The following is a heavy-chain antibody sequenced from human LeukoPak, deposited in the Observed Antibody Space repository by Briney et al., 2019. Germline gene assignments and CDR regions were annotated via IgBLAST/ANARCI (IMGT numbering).Heavy chain of an antibody. CDR1: GYTFTSYV. CDR2: ISAYNGNT. V-gene: IGHV1-18*01. D-gene: IGHD3-22*01. Sequence: ASVKVSCKASGYTFTSYVISWVRQAPGQGLEWMGWISAYNGNTNYAQKLQGRVTMTTDTSTSTAYIELRSLRSDDTAVYYCARGYYDSSGYYYMDYGMDVWGQGTTVTVSS. J-gene: IGHJ6*02. CDR3: ARGYYDSSGYYYMDYGMDV.